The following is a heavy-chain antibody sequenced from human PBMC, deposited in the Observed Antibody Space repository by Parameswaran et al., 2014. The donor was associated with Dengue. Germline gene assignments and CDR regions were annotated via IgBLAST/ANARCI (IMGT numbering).Heavy chain of an antibody. CDR3: AREVQYSSSSSYYYGMDV. Sequence: WVRQAPGQGLEWMGWINPNSGGTNYAQKFQGWVTMTRDTSISTAYMELSRLRSDDTAVYYCAREVQYSSSSSYYYGMDVW. D-gene: IGHD6-6*01. J-gene: IGHJ6*01. V-gene: IGHV1-2*04. CDR2: INPNSGGT.